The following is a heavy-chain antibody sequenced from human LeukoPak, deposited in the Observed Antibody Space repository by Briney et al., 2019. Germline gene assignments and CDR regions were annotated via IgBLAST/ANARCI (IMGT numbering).Heavy chain of an antibody. CDR2: NYPFDYDT. CDR1: GYSFTSYW. V-gene: IGHV5-51*01. CDR3: ARQGSYGGWSKQYYFDY. Sequence: GEALKISCKGSGYSFTSYWIGWVRPMPGKGLEWMVINYPFDYDTRYSPSFHVHVAISADTSIRPVYLQWSSLKASDNGMYYCARQGSYGGWSKQYYFDYWGQGTLVTVSS. J-gene: IGHJ4*02. D-gene: IGHD1-26*01.